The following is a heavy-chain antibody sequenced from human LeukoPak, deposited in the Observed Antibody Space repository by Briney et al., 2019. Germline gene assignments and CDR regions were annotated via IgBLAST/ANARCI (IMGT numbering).Heavy chain of an antibody. CDR3: ARQLEYWFDP. D-gene: IGHD5-24*01. Sequence: SETLSLTCTVSGGSISRYYWSWIRQPPGKGLEWIGYIYYSGSTNYNPSLKSRVTISVDTSKNQFSLKLSSVTAADTAVYYCARQLEYWFDPWGQGTLVTVSS. CDR1: GGSISRYY. J-gene: IGHJ5*02. CDR2: IYYSGST. V-gene: IGHV4-59*08.